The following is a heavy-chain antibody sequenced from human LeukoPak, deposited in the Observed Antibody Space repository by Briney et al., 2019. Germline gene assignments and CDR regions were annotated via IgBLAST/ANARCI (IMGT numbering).Heavy chain of an antibody. J-gene: IGHJ4*02. CDR2: MNPNSGNT. V-gene: IGHV1-8*02. Sequence: GASVKVSCKASGYTFTGYYMHWVRQAPGQGLEWMGWMNPNSGNTGYAQKFQGRVTMTRNTSISTAHMELSSLRSEDTAVYYCAITEYSSSSGYWGQGTLVTVSS. CDR3: AITEYSSSSGY. CDR1: GYTFTGYY. D-gene: IGHD6-6*01.